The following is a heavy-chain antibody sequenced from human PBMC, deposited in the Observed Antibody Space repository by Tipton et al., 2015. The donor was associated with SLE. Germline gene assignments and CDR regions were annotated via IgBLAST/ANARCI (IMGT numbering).Heavy chain of an antibody. V-gene: IGHV3-23*01. J-gene: IGHJ4*02. CDR2: ISDNGGQT. D-gene: IGHD2-15*01. Sequence: SLRLSCAASGFTFSSYAMNWVRQAPGKGLEWVSGISDNGGQTYYADSVKGRFTISRDNSKNTLYLQMNSLRADDTAVYYCARSSGGLVVVGDSWGQGTLVTVSS. CDR3: ARSSGGLVVVGDS. CDR1: GFTFSSYA.